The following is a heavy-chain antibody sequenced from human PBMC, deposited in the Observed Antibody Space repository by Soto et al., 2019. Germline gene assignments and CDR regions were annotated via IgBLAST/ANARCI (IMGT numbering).Heavy chain of an antibody. Sequence: GESLKISCKGSGYSFTSYWISWVRQMPGKGPEWMGRIDPSDSYTNYSPSFQGHVTISADKSISTAYLQWSSLKASDTAMYYCASPGIAAAGTAGNHYYYGMDVWGQGTTVTVSS. J-gene: IGHJ6*02. V-gene: IGHV5-10-1*01. D-gene: IGHD6-13*01. CDR1: GYSFTSYW. CDR2: IDPSDSYT. CDR3: ASPGIAAAGTAGNHYYYGMDV.